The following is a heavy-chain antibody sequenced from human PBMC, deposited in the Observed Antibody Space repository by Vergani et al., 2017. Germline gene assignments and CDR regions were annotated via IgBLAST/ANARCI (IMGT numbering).Heavy chain of an antibody. CDR2: ISYDGSNK. Sequence: QVQLVESGGGVVQPGRSLRLSCAASGFTFSGYGMHWVRQAPGKGLEWVAVISYDGSNKYYADSVKGRFTISRGNSKNKLYLQRNSLRAEDTAVYCCARAGGRHTVTTSANYWGEGTLVTVSS. CDR1: GFTFSGYG. V-gene: IGHV3-30*03. D-gene: IGHD4-17*01. J-gene: IGHJ4*02. CDR3: ARAGGRHTVTTSANY.